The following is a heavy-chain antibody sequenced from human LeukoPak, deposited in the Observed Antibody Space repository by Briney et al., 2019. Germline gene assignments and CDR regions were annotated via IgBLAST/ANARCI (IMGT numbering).Heavy chain of an antibody. V-gene: IGHV3-23*01. J-gene: IGHJ4*02. D-gene: IGHD3-22*01. Sequence: GGSLRLSCAASGFTFSNYGMSWVRQAPGKGLEWVSTISVSGISTYYADSVKGRFTISRDNSKNILYLQMNSLRAEDTAVYYCAKDIASYYNDNRGGYWGQGTLVTVSS. CDR3: AKDIASYYNDNRGGY. CDR2: ISVSGIST. CDR1: GFTFSNYG.